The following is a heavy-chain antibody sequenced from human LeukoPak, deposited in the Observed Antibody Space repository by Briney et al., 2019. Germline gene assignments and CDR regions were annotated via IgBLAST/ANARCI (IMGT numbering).Heavy chain of an antibody. CDR2: IWYDGSNK. CDR1: GFTFSSYG. CDR3: AKVMGATPGE. D-gene: IGHD1-26*01. V-gene: IGHV3-33*06. Sequence: GGFLRLSCAASGFTFSSYGMHWVRQAPGKGLEWVAVIWYDGSNKYYADSVKGRFIISRDNSKNTLYLQMNSLRAEDTAVYYCAKVMGATPGEWGQGTLVTVSS. J-gene: IGHJ4*02.